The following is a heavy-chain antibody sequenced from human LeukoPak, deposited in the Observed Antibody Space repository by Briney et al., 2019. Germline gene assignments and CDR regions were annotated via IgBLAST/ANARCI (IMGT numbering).Heavy chain of an antibody. D-gene: IGHD2-2*01. CDR3: ARRSAPATTMDV. CDR2: IYHSGST. Sequence: SETLSLTCAVSGYSISSGYYWGWIRQPPGKGLEWIGSIYHSGSTYYNPSLKSRVAISVDTSKNQFSLKLSSVTAADTAVYHCARRSAPATTMDVWGKGTTVTVSS. V-gene: IGHV4-38-2*01. J-gene: IGHJ6*03. CDR1: GYSISSGYY.